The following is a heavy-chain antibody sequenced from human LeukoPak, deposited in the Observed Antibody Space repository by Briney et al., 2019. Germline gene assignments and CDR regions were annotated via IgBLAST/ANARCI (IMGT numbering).Heavy chain of an antibody. CDR3: ARDGAAKSLPFFDY. D-gene: IGHD6-13*01. CDR2: ISSSSSYI. Sequence: PGGSLRLSCAASGFTFSSYSMNWVRQAPGKGLEWVSSISSSSSYIYYADSVKGRFTISRDNAKNSLYLQMNSLRAEHTAVYYCARDGAAKSLPFFDYWGQGTLVTVSS. CDR1: GFTFSSYS. V-gene: IGHV3-21*01. J-gene: IGHJ4*02.